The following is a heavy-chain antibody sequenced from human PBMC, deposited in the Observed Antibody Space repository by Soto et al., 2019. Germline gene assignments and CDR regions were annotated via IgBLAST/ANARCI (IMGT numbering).Heavy chain of an antibody. Sequence: SETLSLTCTVSGDSTSSGIYSWNWIRQPPGKGLEWIGYIHHSGSTYYNPSLKSRVTISVDRSKNQFSLKLTSVTAADTAVYYCARGDYYGSGSYYFDYWGQGTLVTVSS. CDR2: IHHSGST. CDR1: GDSTSSGIYS. CDR3: ARGDYYGSGSYYFDY. V-gene: IGHV4-30-2*01. D-gene: IGHD3-10*01. J-gene: IGHJ4*02.